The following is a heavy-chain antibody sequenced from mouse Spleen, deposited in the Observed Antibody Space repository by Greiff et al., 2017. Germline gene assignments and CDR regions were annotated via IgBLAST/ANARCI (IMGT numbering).Heavy chain of an antibody. CDR2: IRNKANGYTT. V-gene: IGHV7-3*02. CDR1: GFTFTDYY. Sequence: EVKLMESGGGLVQPGGSLRLSCATSGFTFTDYYMSWVRQPPGKALEWLGFIRNKANGYTTEYSASVKGRFTISRDNSQSILYLQMNTLRAEDSATYYCARSNWDGWYFDVWGAGTTVTVSS. J-gene: IGHJ1*01. CDR3: ARSNWDGWYFDV. D-gene: IGHD4-1*02.